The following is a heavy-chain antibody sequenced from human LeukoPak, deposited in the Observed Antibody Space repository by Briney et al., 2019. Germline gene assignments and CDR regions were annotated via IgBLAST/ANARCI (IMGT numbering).Heavy chain of an antibody. V-gene: IGHV5-51*01. D-gene: IGHD6-19*01. CDR1: GYSFTNYW. J-gene: IGHJ4*02. Sequence: GESLKISCAGSGYSFTNYWIGWVRQMPGKGLEWMGIMYPGDSEATYSPSFQGQVTISADKSISTAYLQWSSLKATDTAMYYCARLDGSGWRKIDIWGQGTLVTVSS. CDR2: MYPGDSEA. CDR3: ARLDGSGWRKIDI.